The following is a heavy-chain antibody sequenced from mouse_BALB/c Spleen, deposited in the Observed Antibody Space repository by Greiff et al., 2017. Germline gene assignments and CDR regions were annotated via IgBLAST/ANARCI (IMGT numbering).Heavy chain of an antibody. CDR2: IDPANGNT. J-gene: IGHJ4*01. V-gene: IGHV14-3*02. D-gene: IGHD1-1*01. CDR3: ARLYYYGSSYYAMDY. CDR1: GFNIKDTY. Sequence: EVKLQESGAELVKPGASVKLSCTASGFNIKDTYMHWVKQRPEQGLEWIGRIDPANGNTKYDPKFQGKATITADTSSNTAYLQLSSLTSEDTAVYYCARLYYYGSSYYAMDYWGQGTSVTVSS.